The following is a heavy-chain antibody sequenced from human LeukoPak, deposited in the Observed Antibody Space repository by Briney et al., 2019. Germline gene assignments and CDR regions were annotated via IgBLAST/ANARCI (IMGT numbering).Heavy chain of an antibody. V-gene: IGHV3-23*01. CDR2: ISGSGGST. CDR3: AKGSSSGSTGWFDP. Sequence: PGGSLRLSCAASGFTFSSYAMTWVRQAPGKGLEWVSAISGSGGSTYYADSVKGRFTISRDNSKNTLYLQMNSLRAEDTAVYYCAKGSSSGSTGWFDPWGQGTLVTVSS. CDR1: GFTFSSYA. J-gene: IGHJ5*02. D-gene: IGHD6-13*01.